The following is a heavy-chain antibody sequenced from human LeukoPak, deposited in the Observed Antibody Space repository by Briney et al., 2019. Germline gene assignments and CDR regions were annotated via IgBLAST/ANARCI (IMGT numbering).Heavy chain of an antibody. CDR3: ARWTGGFDY. CDR1: GFIFPSHW. D-gene: IGHD1-26*01. V-gene: IGHV3-7*05. J-gene: IGHJ4*02. Sequence: GGSLRLSCAASGFIFPSHWMSWVRQAPGKGLEWVANIKQDGSEGYYVDSVKGRFTISRDNAKNSLYLQMNSLRAEDTAVYYCARWTGGFDYWGQGTLVTVSS. CDR2: IKQDGSEG.